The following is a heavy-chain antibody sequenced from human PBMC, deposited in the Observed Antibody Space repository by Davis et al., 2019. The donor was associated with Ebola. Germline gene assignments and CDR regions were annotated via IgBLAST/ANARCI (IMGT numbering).Heavy chain of an antibody. D-gene: IGHD6-13*01. J-gene: IGHJ4*02. CDR3: ARGSSSREDY. V-gene: IGHV3-23*01. CDR1: GFTFSSYA. Sequence: GESLKISCAASGFTFSSYAMSWVRQAPGKGLEWVSAISGSGGSTYYADSVKGRFTISRDNSKNTLYLQMNSLRAEDTAVYYCARGSSSREDYWGQGTLVTVSS. CDR2: ISGSGGST.